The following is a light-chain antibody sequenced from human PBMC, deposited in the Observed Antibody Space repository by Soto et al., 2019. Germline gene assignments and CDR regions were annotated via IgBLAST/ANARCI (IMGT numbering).Light chain of an antibody. Sequence: QSALTQPPSASGSPGQSVTISCTGTSSDVGGYNYVAWYQQHPGKAPKVMIYEVSKRPSGVPDRFSGSKSGNTASLTVSGLQAEDEADYYCSSYAGSNNHVVFGGGTTLTVL. J-gene: IGLJ2*01. CDR3: SSYAGSNNHVV. CDR1: SSDVGGYNY. V-gene: IGLV2-8*01. CDR2: EVS.